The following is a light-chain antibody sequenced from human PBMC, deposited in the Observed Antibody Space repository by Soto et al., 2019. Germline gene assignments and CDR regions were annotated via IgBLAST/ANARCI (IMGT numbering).Light chain of an antibody. CDR2: GAS. J-gene: IGKJ1*01. Sequence: EIVLTQSSGTLSLSPGERATLSCRASQSVSNNYLAWYQRKPGQAPRLFIFGASSRATGIPDRFSGSGSGTDFTLTISRLEPEDFAEYYCQQYSNSLPTFGQGTKVEIK. CDR3: QQYSNSLPT. CDR1: QSVSNNY. V-gene: IGKV3-20*01.